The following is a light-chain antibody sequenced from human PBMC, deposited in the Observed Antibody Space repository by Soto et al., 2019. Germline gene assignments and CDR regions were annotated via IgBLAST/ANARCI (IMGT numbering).Light chain of an antibody. J-gene: IGKJ1*01. CDR1: QTISTW. CDR3: QQYNSYIWT. CDR2: KAS. V-gene: IGKV1-5*03. Sequence: DIQMTQSPSTLSASVGDRVTITCRASQTISTWLAWYQQKPGKAPKLLIYKASILESGVPSRFSGSGSGTEFTLTISSLQPDDFATYYCQQYNSYIWTFGQGTKVDIK.